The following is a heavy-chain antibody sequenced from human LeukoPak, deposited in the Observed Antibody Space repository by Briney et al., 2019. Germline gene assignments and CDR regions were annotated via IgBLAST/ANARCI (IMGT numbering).Heavy chain of an antibody. CDR3: ARQCSGGSCYYYYGMDV. CDR2: IYPGDSDT. D-gene: IGHD2-15*01. Sequence: GESLKISCKGSGYSFTSYWIGWVRQLPGKGLEWVGIIYPGDSDTRYSPSFQGQVTISADKSISTAYLQWSSLKASDTAMYYCARQCSGGSCYYYYGMDVWGQGTTVTVSS. CDR1: GYSFTSYW. J-gene: IGHJ6*02. V-gene: IGHV5-51*01.